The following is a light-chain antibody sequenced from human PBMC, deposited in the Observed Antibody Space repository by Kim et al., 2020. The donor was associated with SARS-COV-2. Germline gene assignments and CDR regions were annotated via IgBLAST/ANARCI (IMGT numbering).Light chain of an antibody. J-gene: IGLJ3*02. CDR1: KIGDIN. CDR2: DDT. CDR3: QVWDGSSDHWV. V-gene: IGLV3-21*04. Sequence: SYELTQPPSVSLAPGETARITCGGNKIGDINVHWYQQRPGQAPVLVISDDTDRPSGIPERFSGSNSGNTATLTINRVEAVDEDDYYCQVWDGSSDHWVFGGGTQLTVL.